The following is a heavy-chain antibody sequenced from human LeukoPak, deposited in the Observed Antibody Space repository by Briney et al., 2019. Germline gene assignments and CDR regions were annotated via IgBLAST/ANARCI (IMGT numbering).Heavy chain of an antibody. CDR1: GDSISSYY. V-gene: IGHV4-59*01. CDR3: ARGKGRWLQSLKYFDY. D-gene: IGHD5-24*01. J-gene: IGHJ4*02. Sequence: KPSETLSLTCTVSGDSISSYYWSWIRQPPGKGLEWIGYIYYSGSTNYNPSLKSRVTISVDTSKNQFSLKLSSVTAADTAVYYCARGKGRWLQSLKYFDYWGQGTLVTVSS. CDR2: IYYSGST.